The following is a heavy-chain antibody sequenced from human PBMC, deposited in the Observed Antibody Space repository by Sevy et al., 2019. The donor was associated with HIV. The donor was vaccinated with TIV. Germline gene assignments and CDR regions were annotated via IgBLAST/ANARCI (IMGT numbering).Heavy chain of an antibody. CDR2: IYYSGST. CDR3: ARERIVATTAYYYYGMDV. Sequence: SETLSLTCTVSAGSISSYYWSWIRQPPGKGLEWIGYIYYSGSTNYNPSLKSRVTISVDTSKNQFSLKLSSVTAADTAVYYCARERIVATTAYYYYGMDVWGQGTTVTVSS. J-gene: IGHJ6*02. CDR1: AGSISSYY. V-gene: IGHV4-59*01. D-gene: IGHD5-12*01.